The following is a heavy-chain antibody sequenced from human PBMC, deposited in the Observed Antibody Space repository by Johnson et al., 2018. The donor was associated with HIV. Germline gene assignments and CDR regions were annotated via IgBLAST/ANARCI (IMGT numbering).Heavy chain of an antibody. J-gene: IGHJ3*02. CDR2: INWNGGST. V-gene: IGHV3-20*04. Sequence: VQLVESGGGLVQPGGSLRLSCAASGFTFSSYWMSWVRQAPGKGLEWVSGINWNGGSTGYADSVKGRFTISRDNAKNSLYLQMNSLRAEDTALYYCARDLKSYYDSSGYFDAFDIWGQGTMVTVSS. CDR1: GFTFSSYW. D-gene: IGHD3-22*01. CDR3: ARDLKSYYDSSGYFDAFDI.